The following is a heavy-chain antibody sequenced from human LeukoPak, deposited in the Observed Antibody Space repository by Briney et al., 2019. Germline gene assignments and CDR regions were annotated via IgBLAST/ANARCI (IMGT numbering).Heavy chain of an antibody. J-gene: IGHJ3*02. D-gene: IGHD3-10*01. CDR3: ARDRNGAPPSYAFDI. CDR1: GFTFSSYG. V-gene: IGHV3-30*02. CDR2: IRYDGSNK. Sequence: GGSLRLSCAASGFTFSSYGMHWVRQAPGKGLEWVAFIRYDGSNKYYADSVKGRFTISRDNSKNTLYLQMNSLRAEDTAVYYCARDRNGAPPSYAFDIWGQGTMVTVSS.